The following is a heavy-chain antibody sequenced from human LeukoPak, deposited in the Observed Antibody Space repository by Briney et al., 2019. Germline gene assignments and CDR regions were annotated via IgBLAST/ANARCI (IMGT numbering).Heavy chain of an antibody. CDR2: INSDGSST. J-gene: IGHJ3*02. V-gene: IGHV3-74*01. CDR1: GFTFSSYW. Sequence: GGSLRLSCAASGFTFSSYWMHWVRQAPGKGLVWVSLINSDGSSTIYADSVKGRFTISRDNVKNTLYLQMNSLRAEDTAVYYCARGLTIFGVVNDAFDIWGQGTIVTVSS. CDR3: ARGLTIFGVVNDAFDI. D-gene: IGHD3-3*01.